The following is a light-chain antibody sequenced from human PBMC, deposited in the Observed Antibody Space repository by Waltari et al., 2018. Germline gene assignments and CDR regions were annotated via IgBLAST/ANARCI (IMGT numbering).Light chain of an antibody. V-gene: IGKV4-1*01. CDR3: QQYYSTPFT. CDR1: QSVLYSSNNKNY. J-gene: IGKJ3*01. Sequence: DIVMTQSPDSLAVSLGERATINCKSSQSVLYSSNNKNYLAWYKQKPGQPRKLLIYWASTRESGVPDRFSGSGSGTDFTLTISSLQAEDVAVYYCQQYYSTPFTFGPGTKVDIK. CDR2: WAS.